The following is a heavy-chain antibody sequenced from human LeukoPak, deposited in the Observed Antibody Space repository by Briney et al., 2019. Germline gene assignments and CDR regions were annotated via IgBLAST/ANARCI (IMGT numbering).Heavy chain of an antibody. CDR1: GYTFTGYY. J-gene: IGHJ4*02. CDR3: ATCARNFYCYRFDY. V-gene: IGHV1-2*06. CDR2: INPNSGGT. Sequence: GASVKVSCKASGYTFTGYYMHWVRQAPGQGLEWMGRINPNSGGTNYAQKFQGRVTMTRDTSVSTAYMGLSSLRSEDTAVYYCATCARNFYCYRFDYWGQGTLVTVSS. D-gene: IGHD2-2*02.